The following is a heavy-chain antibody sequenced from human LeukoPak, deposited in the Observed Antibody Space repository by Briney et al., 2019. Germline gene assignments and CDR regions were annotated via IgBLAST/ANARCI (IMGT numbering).Heavy chain of an antibody. CDR1: GGSISSYY. D-gene: IGHD3-16*02. V-gene: IGHV4-4*07. CDR3: ARDSRDYDYVWGSYRYGFFDY. CDR2: VSTSGST. J-gene: IGHJ4*02. Sequence: ASETLSLTCTVSGGSISSYYWSWIRQPAGKGLEWIGRVSTSGSTNNNPSLKSRVTMSVDTSKNQFSLKLSSVTAADTAVYYCARDSRDYDYVWGSYRYGFFDYWAREPWSPSPQ.